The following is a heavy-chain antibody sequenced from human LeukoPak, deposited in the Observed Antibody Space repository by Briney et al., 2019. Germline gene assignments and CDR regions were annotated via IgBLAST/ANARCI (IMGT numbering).Heavy chain of an antibody. J-gene: IGHJ6*03. V-gene: IGHV3-23*01. CDR3: AKTGDYYDSSGYYYYYYMDV. CDR2: ISGSGGST. Sequence: GGSLRLSCAASGFTFSSYAMSWVRQAPGKGLEWVSAISGSGGSTHYADSVKGRFTISRDNSKNTLYLQMNSLRAEDTAVYYCAKTGDYYDSSGYYYYYYMDVWGKGTTVTVSS. D-gene: IGHD3-22*01. CDR1: GFTFSSYA.